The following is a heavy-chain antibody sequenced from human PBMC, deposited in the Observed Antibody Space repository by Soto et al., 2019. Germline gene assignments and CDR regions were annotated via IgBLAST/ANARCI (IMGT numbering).Heavy chain of an antibody. CDR2: IYYSGST. CDR1: GGSISSSSYY. D-gene: IGHD5-18*01. Sequence: QLQLQESGPGLVKPSETLSLTCTVSGGSISSSSYYWGWIRQPPGKGLEWIGSIYYSGSTYYNPSLKSRVTISVDTSKNQFSLKLSSVTAADTAVYYCAGYDSFRYYFDYWGQGTLVTVSS. CDR3: AGYDSFRYYFDY. V-gene: IGHV4-39*01. J-gene: IGHJ4*02.